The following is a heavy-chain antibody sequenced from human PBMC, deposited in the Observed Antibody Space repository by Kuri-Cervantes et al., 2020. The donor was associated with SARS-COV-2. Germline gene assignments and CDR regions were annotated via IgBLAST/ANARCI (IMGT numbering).Heavy chain of an antibody. CDR2: IRYDGSNK. V-gene: IGHV3-30*02. Sequence: GESLKISCAASGFTFSSYGMHWVRQAPGKGLEWVAFIRYDGSNKYYADSVKGRFTISRDNSKNTLYLQMNSLRADDTAVYYCARVDPTIYDAFDIWGQGTMVTVSS. CDR3: ARVDPTIYDAFDI. CDR1: GFTFSSYG. J-gene: IGHJ3*02.